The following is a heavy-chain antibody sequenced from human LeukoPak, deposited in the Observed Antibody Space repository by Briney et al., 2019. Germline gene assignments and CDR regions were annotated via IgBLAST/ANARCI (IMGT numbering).Heavy chain of an antibody. D-gene: IGHD3-22*01. CDR1: GGSISSYY. J-gene: IGHJ3*02. CDR2: INHSGST. V-gene: IGHV4-34*01. CDR3: ARPSSGYYRRAFDI. Sequence: SETLSLTCTVSGGSISSYYWSWIRQPPGKGLEWIGEINHSGSTNYNPSLKSRVTISVDTSKNQFSLKLSSVTAADTAVYYCARPSSGYYRRAFDIWGQGTMVTVSS.